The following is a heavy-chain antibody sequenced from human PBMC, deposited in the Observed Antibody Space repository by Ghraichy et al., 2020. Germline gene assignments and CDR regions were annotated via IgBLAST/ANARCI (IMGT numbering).Heavy chain of an antibody. CDR3: TTDVPYTEGGTRLH. CDR1: GLIFRNLW. D-gene: IGHD3-16*01. J-gene: IGHJ4*02. Sequence: GGSLRLSCVTSGLIFRNLWMTWIRQAPGKGLEWVGRIKSRYDGGTIDYAAPVKGRFSISRDDSLNTVYLQMNGLKTDDTAVYYCTTDVPYTEGGTRLHWGQGSLVTVSS. CDR2: IKSRYDGGTI. V-gene: IGHV3-15*01.